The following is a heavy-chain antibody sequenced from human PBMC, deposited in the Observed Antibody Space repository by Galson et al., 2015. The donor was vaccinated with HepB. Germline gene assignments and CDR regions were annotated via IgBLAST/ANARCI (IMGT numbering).Heavy chain of an antibody. CDR3: VPTAWGSGRGY. V-gene: IGHV3-64D*06. D-gene: IGHD7-27*01. CDR1: GFTFSTYA. Sequence: SLRLSCAASGFTFSTYAVHWVRQAPGKGLEYVSAISRNGGSIYYADSVKGRFTISRDNSKNTLYLQMSSLRAEDTALYYCVPTAWGSGRGYWGQGTLLTVSS. J-gene: IGHJ4*02. CDR2: ISRNGGSI.